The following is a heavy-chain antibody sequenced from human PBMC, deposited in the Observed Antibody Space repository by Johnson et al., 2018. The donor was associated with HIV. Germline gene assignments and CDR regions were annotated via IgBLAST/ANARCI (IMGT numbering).Heavy chain of an antibody. CDR1: GFTFSSYG. D-gene: IGHD1-1*01. CDR2: IWYDGSNQ. CDR3: ARDGSNFGAFDI. Sequence: QVQLVESGGGVVQPGRSLRLSCAASGFTFSSYGMHWVRQAPGTGLEWVAVIWYDGSNQYYVDSVKGRFTISRDNAKKSLYLQMNSLRAEDTAVYYCARDGSNFGAFDIWGQGTMVTVSS. J-gene: IGHJ3*02. V-gene: IGHV3-33*01.